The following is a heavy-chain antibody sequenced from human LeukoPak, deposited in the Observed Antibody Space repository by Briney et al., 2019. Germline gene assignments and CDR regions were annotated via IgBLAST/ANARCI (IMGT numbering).Heavy chain of an antibody. J-gene: IGHJ4*02. Sequence: GGSLRLSCSASGFTFSSYAMIWLPQAPGKGLEWFSAITGTAVTTFYADSVKGRFTISRDNSKNTLYLQMNSLRAEDTAVYYCANPMYFYGSGSFDYWGQGTLVTVSS. CDR1: GFTFSSYA. D-gene: IGHD3-10*01. V-gene: IGHV3-23*01. CDR3: ANPMYFYGSGSFDY. CDR2: ITGTAVTT.